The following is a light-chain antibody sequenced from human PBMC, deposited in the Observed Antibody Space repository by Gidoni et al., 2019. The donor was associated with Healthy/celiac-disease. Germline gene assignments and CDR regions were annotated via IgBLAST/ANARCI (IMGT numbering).Light chain of an antibody. V-gene: IGKV3-20*01. J-gene: IGKJ5*01. CDR1: QSVSSSY. CDR3: QQYGSSPR. Sequence: EIVLTQSPGTLSLSPGERATLSCRANQSVSSSYLAWYQQKPGQAPRLLIYGASSRATGIPDRFSGSGAGTDFTLTISRLEPEDFAVYYCQQYGSSPRFGQXTRLEIK. CDR2: GAS.